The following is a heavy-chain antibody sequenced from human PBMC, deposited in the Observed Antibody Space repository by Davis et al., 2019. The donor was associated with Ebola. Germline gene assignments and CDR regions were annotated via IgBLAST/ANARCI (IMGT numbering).Heavy chain of an antibody. D-gene: IGHD6-19*01. CDR3: ARDLAGWFSSGPRDYHYGMDV. J-gene: IGHJ6*02. CDR2: ISYDGSNK. CDR1: GFTFGDYA. Sequence: SLKLSCIASGFTFGDYAMHWVRQAPGTRLEWVAVISYDGSNKYYADSVKGRFTISRDNSKNTLYLQMNSLRAEDTAVYYCARDLAGWFSSGPRDYHYGMDVWGQGTTVTVSS. V-gene: IGHV3-30-3*01.